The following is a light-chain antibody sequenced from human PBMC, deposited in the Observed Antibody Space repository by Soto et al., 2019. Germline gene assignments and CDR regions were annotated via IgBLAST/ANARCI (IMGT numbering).Light chain of an antibody. CDR3: QQYGSSPLT. Sequence: EIVLTQSPGTQSLSPGERATLSCRASQSVSSSYLAWYQQKPGQAPRLLIYGASSRATGIPDRFSGSGSGTDFTLTISRLEPEYFAVYYCQQYGSSPLTFGGGTKVEIK. CDR1: QSVSSSY. V-gene: IGKV3-20*01. J-gene: IGKJ4*01. CDR2: GAS.